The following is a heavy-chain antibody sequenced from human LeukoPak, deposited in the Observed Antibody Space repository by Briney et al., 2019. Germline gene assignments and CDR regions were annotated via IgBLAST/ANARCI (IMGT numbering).Heavy chain of an antibody. CDR2: IKQDGSEK. D-gene: IGHD3-10*01. V-gene: IGHV3-7*01. CDR1: GFTSSSYW. CDR3: ARGRNTMVRGAIGAETRYYYSFYMDV. Sequence: GGSLRLSCAASGFTSSSYWMSWVRQAPGKGLEWVANIKQDGSEKYYVDSVKGRFTISRDNAKNSVYLQMNSLRAEDTAVYYCARGRNTMVRGAIGAETRYYYSFYMDVWGKGTRSPSP. J-gene: IGHJ6*03.